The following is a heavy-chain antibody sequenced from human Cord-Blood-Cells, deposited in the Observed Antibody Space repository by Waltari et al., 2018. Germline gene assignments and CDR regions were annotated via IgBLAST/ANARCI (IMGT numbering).Heavy chain of an antibody. Sequence: QVQLQPWGAGLLKPSETLSLTCAVYVGSFSGHYWRWLGQPPGKGLEWIGEINHSGSTNYTPSLKSLVTISVDTSKNQFSLKLSSVTAADTAVYYCARQDSSSWYNWFDPWGQGTLVTVSS. CDR2: INHSGST. D-gene: IGHD6-13*01. CDR3: ARQDSSSWYNWFDP. V-gene: IGHV4-34*01. J-gene: IGHJ5*02. CDR1: VGSFSGHY.